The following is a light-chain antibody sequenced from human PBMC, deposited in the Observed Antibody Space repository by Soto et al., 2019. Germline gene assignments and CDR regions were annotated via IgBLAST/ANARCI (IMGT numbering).Light chain of an antibody. V-gene: IGLV2-23*02. CDR1: NSDVGSYDL. J-gene: IGLJ3*02. CDR3: CSYAGGSTYVL. CDR2: EVN. Sequence: QSALTQPASVSGSPGQSITISCTGTNSDVGSYDLVSWYQQHPGKAPKLMIFEVNKRPSGVSNRFSGSKSGNTASLTISGLQAEYESDYYCCSYAGGSTYVLFGGGTKLTVL.